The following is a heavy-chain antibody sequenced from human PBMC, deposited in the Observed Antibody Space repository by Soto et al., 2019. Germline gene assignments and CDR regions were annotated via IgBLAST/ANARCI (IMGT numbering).Heavy chain of an antibody. Sequence: QVQLQQWGAGLLKPSETLSLTCAVYGGSFSGYYWSWIRQPPGKGLEWIGEINHSGSTNYNPSLGSRVTISVDTSKNHFSLKLSSVTAADTAVYYCARGRITMIVVPNWFDPWGQGTLVTVSS. J-gene: IGHJ5*02. CDR2: INHSGST. D-gene: IGHD3-22*01. V-gene: IGHV4-34*01. CDR1: GGSFSGYY. CDR3: ARGRITMIVVPNWFDP.